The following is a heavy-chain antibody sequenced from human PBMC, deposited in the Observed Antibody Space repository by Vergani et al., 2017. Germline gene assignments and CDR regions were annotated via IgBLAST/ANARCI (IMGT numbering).Heavy chain of an antibody. CDR3: ARDLGYSYGSPFDY. Sequence: QVQLVQSGAEVKKPGSSVKVSCKASGGTFSSYAISWVRQAPGQGLEWMGGIIPIFGTANYAQKFQGRVTITADESTSTAYMELSSLRSEDTAVYYCARDLGYSYGSPFDYWGQGTLVTVSS. D-gene: IGHD5-18*01. J-gene: IGHJ4*02. CDR2: IIPIFGTA. CDR1: GGTFSSYA. V-gene: IGHV1-69*01.